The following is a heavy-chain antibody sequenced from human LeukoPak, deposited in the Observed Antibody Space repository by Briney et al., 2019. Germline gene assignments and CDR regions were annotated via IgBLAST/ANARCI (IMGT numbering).Heavy chain of an antibody. CDR1: GFTFSSSG. CDR2: IRYDGSDK. D-gene: IGHD6-13*01. J-gene: IGHJ4*02. CDR3: AKTTGGSTWYLDY. V-gene: IGHV3-30*02. Sequence: PGGSLRLSCAASGFTFSSSGMDWVRQAPGKGLEWVAFIRYDGSDKYYADSVRGRFTISRDNSKNTLYLQMNSLRAEDTAVYYCAKTTGGSTWYLDYWGQGTLVTVSS.